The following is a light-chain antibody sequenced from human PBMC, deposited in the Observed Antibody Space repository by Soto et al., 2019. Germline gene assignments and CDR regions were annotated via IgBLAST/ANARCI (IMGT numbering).Light chain of an antibody. V-gene: IGKV3-20*01. CDR3: QQYGSSPLT. Sequence: EIVLTQSPGTLSLSPGERATLSCRASQSVSSSYLAWYQQKPGQAPRLLIYGASSRATGIPDRFSGSGSGTDFVLTISRLEPEDFAGYYCQQYGSSPLTFGGGTKVEIK. CDR2: GAS. CDR1: QSVSSSY. J-gene: IGKJ4*01.